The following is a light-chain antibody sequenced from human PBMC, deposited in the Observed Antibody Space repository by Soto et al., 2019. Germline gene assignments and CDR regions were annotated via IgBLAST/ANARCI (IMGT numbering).Light chain of an antibody. Sequence: VVVTQSPSAVSVSPRERATLSCIASQSVSSNLAWYQQKPGQAPRLLIYGASTRATGIPARFSGSGSGTEFTLTISSLQSEDFAVYYCQQDNNWPRTFGQGGNVAIK. CDR3: QQDNNWPRT. CDR1: QSVSSN. V-gene: IGKV3-15*01. CDR2: GAS. J-gene: IGKJ1*01.